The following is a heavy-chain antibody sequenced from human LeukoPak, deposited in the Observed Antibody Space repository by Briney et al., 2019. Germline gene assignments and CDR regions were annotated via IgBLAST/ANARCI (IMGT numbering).Heavy chain of an antibody. CDR2: IRYEGNEK. J-gene: IGHJ5*02. D-gene: IGHD3-10*01. V-gene: IGHV3-30*02. CDR3: AKDLLRDRWFGES. Sequence: HTGGSLRLSCAASGFTFSSYGMHWVRQAPDKVLEWVAFIRYEGNEKYYADSVKGRFTISRDDSKNTLYLQMDSLRPEDTAVYYCAKDLLRDRWFGESWGQGTLVTVSS. CDR1: GFTFSSYG.